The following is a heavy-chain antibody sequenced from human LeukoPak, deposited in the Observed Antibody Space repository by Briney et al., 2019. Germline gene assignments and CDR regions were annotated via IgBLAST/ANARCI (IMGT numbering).Heavy chain of an antibody. Sequence: GASVKVSCKASGYTFTSYYMHWVRQAPGQGLEWMGIINPSGGSTSYAQKFQGRVTMTRDTSTSTVYMELSSLRSEDTAVYYSARAGDYYDSSGYSDYWGQGTLVTVSS. CDR1: GYTFTSYY. J-gene: IGHJ4*02. CDR3: ARAGDYYDSSGYSDY. CDR2: INPSGGST. V-gene: IGHV1-46*01. D-gene: IGHD3-22*01.